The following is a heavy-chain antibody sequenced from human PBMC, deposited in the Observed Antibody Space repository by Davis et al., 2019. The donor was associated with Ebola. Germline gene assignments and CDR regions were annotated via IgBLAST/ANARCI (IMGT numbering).Heavy chain of an antibody. CDR3: AWNYYYGMDV. CDR1: GGSISSSSYY. V-gene: IGHV4-39*07. J-gene: IGHJ6*02. CDR2: IYYSGST. Sequence: SETLSLTCTVSGGSISSSSYYWGWIRQPPGKGLEWIGSIYYSGSTYYNPSLKSRVTISVDTSKNQFSLKLSSVTAADTAVYYCAWNYYYGMDVWGQGTTVTVSS.